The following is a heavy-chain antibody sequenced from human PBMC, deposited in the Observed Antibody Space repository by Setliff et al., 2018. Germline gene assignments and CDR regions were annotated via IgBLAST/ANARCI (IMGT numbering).Heavy chain of an antibody. J-gene: IGHJ6*03. CDR1: GDSISSSY. D-gene: IGHD3-10*01. CDR2: FYHSGSM. CDR3: ARAYYYGSGNSHKYYMDV. V-gene: IGHV4-4*09. Sequence: SETLSLTCTVSGDSISSSYWSWIRQPPGKGLEWIGYFYHSGSMNYNPSLKGRVTMSVDTSNNQLSLKLTSVSAADTAVYYCARAYYYGSGNSHKYYMDVWGKGTAVTV.